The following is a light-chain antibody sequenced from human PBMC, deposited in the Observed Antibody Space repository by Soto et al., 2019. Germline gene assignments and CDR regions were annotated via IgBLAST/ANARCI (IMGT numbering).Light chain of an antibody. CDR1: KLGDKY. J-gene: IGLJ2*01. Sequence: SYELTQPPSVSVSPGQTASITCSGDKLGDKYACWYQQKPGQSPVLVIYQDSKRPSGIPERFSGSNSGNTATLTISGLQAEDEGDYYCSSFAGINNLLFGGGTKLTVL. CDR3: SSFAGINNLL. CDR2: QDS. V-gene: IGLV3-1*01.